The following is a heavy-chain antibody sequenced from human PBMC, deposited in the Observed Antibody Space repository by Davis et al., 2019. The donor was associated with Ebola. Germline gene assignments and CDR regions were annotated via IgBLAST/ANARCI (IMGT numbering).Heavy chain of an antibody. CDR2: INHSGST. V-gene: IGHV4-34*01. Sequence: SETLSLTFAVYGGSFSGYYWSWIRQPPGKGLEWIGEINHSGSTNYNPSLKSRVTISVDTSKNQFSLKLSSVTAADTAVYYCAKRSYFDLWGRGTLVTVSS. CDR3: AKRSYFDL. J-gene: IGHJ2*01. CDR1: GGSFSGYY.